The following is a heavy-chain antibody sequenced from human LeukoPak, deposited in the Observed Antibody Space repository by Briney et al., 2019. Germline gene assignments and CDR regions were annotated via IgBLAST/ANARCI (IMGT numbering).Heavy chain of an antibody. CDR1: GFTFSSYW. CDR2: ISGPGSTK. D-gene: IGHD5-18*01. J-gene: IGHJ4*02. Sequence: PGGSLRLSCAASGFTFSSYWMSWVRQAPGKGLVWVSTISGPGSTKYYADSVEGRFTISRDDSKNNLFLQMNSLRVEDTAVYYCAKVRGGFTYGGYFDHWGQGALVIVSS. V-gene: IGHV3-23*01. CDR3: AKVRGGFTYGGYFDH.